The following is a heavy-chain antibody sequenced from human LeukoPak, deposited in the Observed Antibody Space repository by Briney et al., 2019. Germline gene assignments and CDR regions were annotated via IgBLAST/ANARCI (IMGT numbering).Heavy chain of an antibody. CDR3: VKDSPPRYSGSPPAY. CDR1: GFTFSSYW. J-gene: IGHJ4*02. D-gene: IGHD1-26*01. Sequence: GGSLRLSCAASGFTFSSYWMSWVRQAPGKGLEWVANINKDGGEKYYVDSVKGRFTISRDNAKNSLYLQVNSLRADDTAVYYCVKDSPPRYSGSPPAYWGRGTLVTVSS. CDR2: INKDGGEK. V-gene: IGHV3-7*03.